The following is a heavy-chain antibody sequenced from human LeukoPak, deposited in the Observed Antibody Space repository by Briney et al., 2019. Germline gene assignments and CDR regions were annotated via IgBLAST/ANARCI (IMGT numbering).Heavy chain of an antibody. CDR3: ARHEVTSMVRGVVY. D-gene: IGHD3-10*01. V-gene: IGHV4-38-2*02. J-gene: IGHJ4*02. CDR1: GYSISSGYF. Sequence: SSETLSLTCTVSGYSISSGYFWGWVRQPPGKGLEWIGSIYYSGSTCYNPSLKSRVTISVDTSKNQFSLKLSSVTAADTAVYYRARHEVTSMVRGVVYWGQGTLVTVSS. CDR2: IYYSGST.